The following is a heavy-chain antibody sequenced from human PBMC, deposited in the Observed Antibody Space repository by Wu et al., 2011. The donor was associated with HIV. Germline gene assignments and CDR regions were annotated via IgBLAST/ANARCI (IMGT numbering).Heavy chain of an antibody. D-gene: IGHD3-3*01. V-gene: IGHV1-18*01. CDR2: ISPYDGDT. CDR1: GYTFNTYA. J-gene: IGHJ6*03. Sequence: QVQLVQSGAEVKKPGASVKVSCKASGYTFNTYAISWVRQAPGQGLEWMGWISPYDGDTKYPQKLQGRVTMTTDTSTSTAYMELRSLRSDDTAVYYCARDRNLGVGTIFGTVYDYYMDVWGKGTTVLVSS. CDR3: ARDRNLGVGTIFGTVYDYYMDV.